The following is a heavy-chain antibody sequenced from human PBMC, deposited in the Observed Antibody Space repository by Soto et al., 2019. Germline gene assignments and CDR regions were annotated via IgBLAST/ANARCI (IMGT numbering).Heavy chain of an antibody. Sequence: GGSLRLSCAASGLTLRSYSMNWVRQAPGKGQEWVSSISSSSSYIYFADSVKGRFTISRDNSKNSLYLQMNSLRAEDTAVYYFARDLGYYDSSGRRSAFDIWGQGTMVTVSS. CDR1: GLTLRSYS. V-gene: IGHV3-21*01. CDR2: ISSSSSYI. D-gene: IGHD3-22*01. CDR3: ARDLGYYDSSGRRSAFDI. J-gene: IGHJ3*02.